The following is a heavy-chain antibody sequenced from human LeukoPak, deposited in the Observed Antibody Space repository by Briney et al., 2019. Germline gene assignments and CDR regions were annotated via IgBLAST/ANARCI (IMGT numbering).Heavy chain of an antibody. J-gene: IGHJ3*02. CDR1: GFTFSSYA. V-gene: IGHV3-30*01. D-gene: IGHD6-13*01. CDR2: ISYDGSNK. CDR3: ARGGEQQLVRNDAFDI. Sequence: GGSLRLSCAASGFTFSSYAMHWVRQAPGKGLEWVAVISYDGSNKYYADSVKGRFTISRDNSKNTLYLQMNSLRAEDTAVYYCARGGEQQLVRNDAFDIWGQGTMVTDSS.